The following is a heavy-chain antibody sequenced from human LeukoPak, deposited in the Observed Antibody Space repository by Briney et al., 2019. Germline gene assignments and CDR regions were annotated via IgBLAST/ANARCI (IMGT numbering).Heavy chain of an antibody. D-gene: IGHD2-2*01. V-gene: IGHV1-2*06. CDR3: SLVVPAAMNGY. CDR1: GGTFSSYA. CDR2: INPNSGGT. Sequence: ASVKVSCKASGGTFSSYAISWVRQAPGQGLEWMGRINPNSGGTNYAQKFQGRVTMTRDTSISTAYMELSRLRSDDTAVYYCSLVVPAAMNGYWGQGTLVTVSS. J-gene: IGHJ4*02.